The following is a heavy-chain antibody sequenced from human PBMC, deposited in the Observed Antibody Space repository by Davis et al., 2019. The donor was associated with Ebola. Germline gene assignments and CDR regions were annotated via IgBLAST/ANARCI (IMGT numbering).Heavy chain of an antibody. V-gene: IGHV1-2*02. J-gene: IGHJ4*02. Sequence: ASVKVSCKASGYTFTDYLIHWVRQAPGQGLEWMGWINPNNGDTNYPQKFQDRVTMTRDTSVSIAYLELRSLRSDDTAVYYCAREGSLEVLDWGQGTLVTVSS. D-gene: IGHD3-10*01. CDR1: GYTFTDYL. CDR2: INPNNGDT. CDR3: AREGSLEVLD.